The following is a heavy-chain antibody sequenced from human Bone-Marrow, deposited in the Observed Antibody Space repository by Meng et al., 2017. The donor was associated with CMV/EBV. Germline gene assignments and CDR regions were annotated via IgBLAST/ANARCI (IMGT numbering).Heavy chain of an antibody. V-gene: IGHV3-7*03. CDR2: IKQDGSEK. D-gene: IGHD6-13*01. CDR3: AREAYSSSWWPLFDY. Sequence: SEITFSSYWISWVRQAPGKGLEWVANIKQDGSEKYYVDSVKGRFTISRDNAKNSLYLQMNSLRAEDTAVYYCAREAYSSSWWPLFDYWGQGTLVTVSS. J-gene: IGHJ4*02. CDR1: EITFSSYW.